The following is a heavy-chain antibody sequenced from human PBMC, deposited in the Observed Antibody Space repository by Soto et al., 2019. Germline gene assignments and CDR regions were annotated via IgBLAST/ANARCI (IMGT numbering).Heavy chain of an antibody. CDR1: GDSIRSGGYY. CDR3: ARGLSQLVAISISDH. Sequence: SETLSLTCTVSGDSIRSGGYYWTWIRQHPGKGLEWIGYIYNTGSAYYRPSLKSRLTMSVDTTKNQLSLKLTSMTAADTAVYYCARGLSQLVAISISDHWGQGTLVTVSS. J-gene: IGHJ4*02. CDR2: IYNTGSA. V-gene: IGHV4-31*03. D-gene: IGHD6-6*01.